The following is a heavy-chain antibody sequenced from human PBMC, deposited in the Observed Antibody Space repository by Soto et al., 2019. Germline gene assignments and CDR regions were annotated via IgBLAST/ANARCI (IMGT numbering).Heavy chain of an antibody. V-gene: IGHV3-33*01. Sequence: QAQLVESGGGVVQPGRSLRLSCAASGFTFSNYGMHWVRQAPGKGLEWVALIWFDGSNEDYTDSVKGRFTISRDNFKNTLYPQMNSLRAEDTAVYYCARPRTTVVTPLDAFDIWGQGTMVTVSS. CDR3: ARPRTTVVTPLDAFDI. CDR2: IWFDGSNE. D-gene: IGHD4-17*01. J-gene: IGHJ3*02. CDR1: GFTFSNYG.